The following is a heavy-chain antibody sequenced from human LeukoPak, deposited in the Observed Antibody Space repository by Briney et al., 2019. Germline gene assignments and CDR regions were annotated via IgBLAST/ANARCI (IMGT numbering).Heavy chain of an antibody. D-gene: IGHD3-10*01. CDR2: ISAYNGNT. Sequence: ASVKASCKASGGTFSSYAISWVRQAPGQGLEWMGWISAYNGNTNYAQKLQGRVTMTTDTSTSTAYMELRSLRSDDTAVYYCARVPSYYYGSGSQYWGQGTLVTVSS. V-gene: IGHV1-18*01. CDR1: GGTFSSYA. J-gene: IGHJ4*02. CDR3: ARVPSYYYGSGSQY.